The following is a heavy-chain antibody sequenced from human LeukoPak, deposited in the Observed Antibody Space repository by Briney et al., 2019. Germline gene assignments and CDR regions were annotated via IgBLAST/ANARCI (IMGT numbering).Heavy chain of an antibody. J-gene: IGHJ4*02. D-gene: IGHD5-12*01. CDR2: IISSSRYI. CDR1: GFTFSSFN. CDR3: ARDSKLRADSGYDLADY. Sequence: GGSLRLSCAASGFTFSSFNMNGVRQAPGKGLEWVSSIISSSRYIYYADSVKGRFTISRDNAKNSLYLQMNSLRAEDTAVYYCARDSKLRADSGYDLADYWGQGTLVTVSS. V-gene: IGHV3-21*01.